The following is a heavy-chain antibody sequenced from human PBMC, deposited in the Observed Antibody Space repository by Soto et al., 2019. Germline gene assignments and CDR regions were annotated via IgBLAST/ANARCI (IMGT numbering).Heavy chain of an antibody. Sequence: QVQLQESGPGLVKPSQTLSLTCTVSGGSISSGDYYWSWIRQPPGKGLEWIGYIYYIGSTYYNPSLKSRVTISVDTSKNQFSLKLSSVTAADTAVYYCARVLPMVRGDNYYFDYWGQGTLVTVSS. J-gene: IGHJ4*02. D-gene: IGHD3-10*01. CDR2: IYYIGST. CDR3: ARVLPMVRGDNYYFDY. CDR1: GGSISSGDYY. V-gene: IGHV4-30-4*01.